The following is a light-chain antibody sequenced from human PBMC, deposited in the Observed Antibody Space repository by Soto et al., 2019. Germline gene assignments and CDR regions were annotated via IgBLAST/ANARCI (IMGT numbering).Light chain of an antibody. CDR2: NNN. J-gene: IGLJ1*01. Sequence: QSALTQPPSASGSPGQSLTISCAGSRANIGSNVVDWYQQLPGTAPKLLIYNNNQRPSGVPDRFSGSKSGTSASLAISGLRSEDEADYYCATWDDRLYGCIFGTGTKVTVL. CDR1: RANIGSNV. CDR3: ATWDDRLYGCI. V-gene: IGLV1-44*01.